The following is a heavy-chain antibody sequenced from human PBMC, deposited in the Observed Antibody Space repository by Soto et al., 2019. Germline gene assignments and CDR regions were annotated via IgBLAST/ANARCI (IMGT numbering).Heavy chain of an antibody. CDR3: ARGYYGDPVGY. J-gene: IGHJ4*02. CDR1: GGSISSGDYY. Sequence: SETLSLTFTVSGGSISSGDYYWSWIRQPPGKGLEWIGYIYYSGSTYYNPSLKSRVTISVDTSKSQFSLKLSSVTAADTAVYYCARGYYGDPVGYWGQGTRVTVS. V-gene: IGHV4-30-4*01. D-gene: IGHD4-17*01. CDR2: IYYSGST.